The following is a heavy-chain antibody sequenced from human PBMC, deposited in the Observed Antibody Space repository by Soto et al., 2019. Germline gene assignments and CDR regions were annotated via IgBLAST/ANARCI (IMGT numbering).Heavy chain of an antibody. CDR1: GGTFSSYT. Sequence: QVQLVQSGAEVKKPGSSVKVSCKASGGTFSSYTINWVRQAPGQGLEWMGGIIPIFGTEDYAQKFQGRVTVTADESTSTAYMELSSLRSEDTAVYYCASVETQRYYYGMDVWGQGPTVTVSS. D-gene: IGHD2-15*01. J-gene: IGHJ6*02. CDR3: ASVETQRYYYGMDV. CDR2: IIPIFGTE. V-gene: IGHV1-69*12.